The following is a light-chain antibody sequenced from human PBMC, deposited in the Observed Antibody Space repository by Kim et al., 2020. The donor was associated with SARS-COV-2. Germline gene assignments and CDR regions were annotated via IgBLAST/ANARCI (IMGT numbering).Light chain of an antibody. J-gene: IGKJ2*01. CDR1: QSISSW. V-gene: IGKV1-5*03. CDR2: KAS. Sequence: DIQMTRSPSTLSASVGDRVTITCRASQSISSWLAWYQQKPGKAPKLLIYKASSLESGVPSRFSGSGSGTEFTLTISSLQPDDFATYYCQQYNSYSPYTFGQGTKLEV. CDR3: QQYNSYSPYT.